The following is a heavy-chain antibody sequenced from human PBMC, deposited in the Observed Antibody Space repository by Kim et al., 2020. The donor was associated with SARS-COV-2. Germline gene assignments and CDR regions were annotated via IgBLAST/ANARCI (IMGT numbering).Heavy chain of an antibody. V-gene: IGHV4-39*01. Sequence: SETLSLTCTVSGGSISSSGYYWGWIRQPPGKGLGWIGGAFFTGATNYDPPSKSRVPLSVDTSKTQFSLNLSSMTAADTAVYYCARHFRGTSIRFLGLSQFDSWGQGTLVTVSS. CDR3: ARHFRGTSIRFLGLSQFDS. CDR1: GGSISSSGYY. J-gene: IGHJ4*02. D-gene: IGHD3-3*01. CDR2: AFFTGAT.